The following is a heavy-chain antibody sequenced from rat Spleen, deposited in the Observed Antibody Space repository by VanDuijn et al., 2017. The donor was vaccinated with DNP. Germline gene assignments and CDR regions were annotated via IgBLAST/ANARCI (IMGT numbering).Heavy chain of an antibody. V-gene: IGHV3-3*01. CDR2: VNSAGTT. CDR1: GFSLTSYN. CDR3: ARWPGYNPPYAMDA. Sequence: VQLKESGPGLVQPSQTLSLTCTVAGFSLTSYNVHWVRQPPGNKLEWMGSVNSAGTTNYNPSLKSRISITRDTSKNQLFLQVNSVTTEDTATYYCARWPGYNPPYAMDAWGQGTSVTVSS. D-gene: IGHD1-4*01. J-gene: IGHJ4*01.